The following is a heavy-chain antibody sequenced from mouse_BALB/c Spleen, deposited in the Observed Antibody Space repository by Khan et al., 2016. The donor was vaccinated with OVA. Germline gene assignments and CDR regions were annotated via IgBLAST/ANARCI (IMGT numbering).Heavy chain of an antibody. V-gene: IGHV2-2*02. D-gene: IGHD2-4*01. CDR3: ARNYDYDEGLAY. J-gene: IGHJ3*01. CDR2: IWSGGST. CDR1: GFSLTTYG. Sequence: QVQLKQSGPGLVQPSQSLSITCTVSGFSLTTYGVHWVRQSPGKGLEWLGVIWSGGSTDYNAAFISRLSISKDNSKSQVFFKMNSLQANDTAIYXCARNYDYDEGLAYRGQGTLVTVSA.